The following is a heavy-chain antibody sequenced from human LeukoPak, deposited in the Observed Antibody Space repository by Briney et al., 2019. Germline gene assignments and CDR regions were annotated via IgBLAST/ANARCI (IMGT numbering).Heavy chain of an antibody. CDR1: GGSISSYN. D-gene: IGHD3-16*02. CDR3: ARHGYYDYVGGSYLRDAFDI. V-gene: IGHV4-59*08. Sequence: SETLSLTFTVAGGSISSYNWSWIRQPPGKGLGRIGYIYYSGSTNYNPSLKSRDTISVDTSKNQFSLKLNSVTAADTAVYYCARHGYYDYVGGSYLRDAFDIWGQGTMVTVSS. CDR2: IYYSGST. J-gene: IGHJ3*02.